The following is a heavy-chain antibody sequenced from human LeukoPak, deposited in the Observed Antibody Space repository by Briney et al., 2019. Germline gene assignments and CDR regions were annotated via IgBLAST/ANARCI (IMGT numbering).Heavy chain of an antibody. D-gene: IGHD2-2*01. CDR3: ATDRSTSSPLHY. Sequence: GGSLRLSCAASGFTFSYYGMHWVRQAPGKGLEWVTFIHYDGSNKYYADSVKGRFTISRDNSKNTLYLQMNSLRADDTAIYYCATDRSTSSPLHYWGQGTLVTVSS. CDR2: IHYDGSNK. CDR1: GFTFSYYG. V-gene: IGHV3-30*02. J-gene: IGHJ4*02.